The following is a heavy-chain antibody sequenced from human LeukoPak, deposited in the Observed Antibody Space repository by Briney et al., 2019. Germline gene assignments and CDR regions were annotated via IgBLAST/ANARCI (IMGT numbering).Heavy chain of an antibody. V-gene: IGHV3-21*01. J-gene: IGHJ4*02. CDR1: GFTFRRYD. D-gene: IGHD3-9*01. CDR2: ISSSSITI. Sequence: PGGSLRLSCAASGFTFRRYDMNWVRQAPGKGLEWVSFISSSSITIHYGDPVKGRFTISRNSARDILYLQMDSLRVEDTAIYYCARVYDVLTGGFDYWGQGVPVTVSS. CDR3: ARVYDVLTGGFDY.